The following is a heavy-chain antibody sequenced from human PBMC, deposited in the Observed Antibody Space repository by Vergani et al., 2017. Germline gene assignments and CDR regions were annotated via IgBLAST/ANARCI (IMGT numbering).Heavy chain of an antibody. CDR2: INHSGST. V-gene: IGHV4-34*01. Sequence: QVQLQQWGAGLLKPSETLSLTCAVYGGSFSGYYWSWIRQPPGKGLEWIGEINHSGSTNYNPSLNSRVTISVDTSKNQFSLKLSSVTAADTAVYYCARGRLSPIITMVRGVMHYFDYWGQGTLVTVSS. CDR1: GGSFSGYY. D-gene: IGHD3-10*01. CDR3: ARGRLSPIITMVRGVMHYFDY. J-gene: IGHJ4*02.